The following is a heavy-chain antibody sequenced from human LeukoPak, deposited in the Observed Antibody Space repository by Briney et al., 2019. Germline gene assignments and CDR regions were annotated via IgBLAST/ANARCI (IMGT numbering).Heavy chain of an antibody. J-gene: IGHJ4*02. V-gene: IGHV3-48*03. CDR2: ISSSGSTI. Sequence: GGSLRLSCAASGFTFSTYEMNWVRQAPGKGLEWVSYISSSGSTIYYADSVKGRFTISRDNAKNSLYLQMNSLRAEDTAAYYCARDNYDSSTPYYFDYWGQGTLVTVSS. CDR1: GFTFSTYE. CDR3: ARDNYDSSTPYYFDY. D-gene: IGHD3-22*01.